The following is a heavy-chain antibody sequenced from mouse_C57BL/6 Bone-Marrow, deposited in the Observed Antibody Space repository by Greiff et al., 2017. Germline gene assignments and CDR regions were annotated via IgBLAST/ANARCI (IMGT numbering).Heavy chain of an antibody. D-gene: IGHD1-1*02. CDR2: INPYNGGT. CDR1: GYTFTDYY. CDR3: ARGWYPLSMDY. Sequence: EVQLQQSGPVLVKPGASVKMSFKASGYTFTDYYMNWVKPSHGKSLEWIGVINPYNGGTSYNQKFKGKATLTVDKSSSTAYMELNSLTSEDSAVYYCARGWYPLSMDYWGQGTSVTVSS. V-gene: IGHV1-19*01. J-gene: IGHJ4*01.